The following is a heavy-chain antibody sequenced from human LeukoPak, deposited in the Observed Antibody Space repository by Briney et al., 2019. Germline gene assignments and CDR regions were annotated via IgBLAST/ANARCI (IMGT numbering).Heavy chain of an antibody. CDR1: GGSISSSNW. J-gene: IGHJ2*01. V-gene: IGHV4-4*02. D-gene: IGHD6-19*01. CDR2: IYHSGST. CDR3: ATTRGDSSGWNYWYFDL. Sequence: SGTLSLTCAVSGGSISSSNWWSWVRQPPGKGLEWIGEIYHSGSTNYNPSLKSRVTISVDKSKNQFSLKLSSVPAADTAVYYCATTRGDSSGWNYWYFDLWGRGTLVTVSS.